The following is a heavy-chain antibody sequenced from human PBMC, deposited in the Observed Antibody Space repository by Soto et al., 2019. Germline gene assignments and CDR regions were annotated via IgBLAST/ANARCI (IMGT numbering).Heavy chain of an antibody. D-gene: IGHD2-15*01. CDR2: VTADGGT. CDR3: APHVSCSGGSCQYDAFAI. V-gene: IGHV3-23*01. CDR1: GFTVSSHA. Sequence: EVQVLESGGGLVQPGGSLRLSCEGSGFTVSSHAMTWIRQAPGRGREWVPTVTADGGTYYADSVKGRFAMSRDTSENTLYLQMNSLGAEDTAAYYCAPHVSCSGGSCQYDAFAIRGQGTMVTVSS. J-gene: IGHJ3*02.